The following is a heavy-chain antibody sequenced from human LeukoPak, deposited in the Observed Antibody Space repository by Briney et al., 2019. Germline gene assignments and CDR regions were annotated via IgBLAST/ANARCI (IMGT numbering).Heavy chain of an antibody. D-gene: IGHD4-4*01. V-gene: IGHV3-15*01. CDR2: IKSKTDGGTT. CDR1: GFTFSSYA. Sequence: GGSLRLSCAASGFTFSSYAMSWVRQAPGKGLEWVGRIKSKTDGGTTDYAAPVKGRFTISRDDSKNTLYLQMNSLKTEDTAVYYCTTDPTVTTPDNWFDPWGQGTLVTVSS. J-gene: IGHJ5*02. CDR3: TTDPTVTTPDNWFDP.